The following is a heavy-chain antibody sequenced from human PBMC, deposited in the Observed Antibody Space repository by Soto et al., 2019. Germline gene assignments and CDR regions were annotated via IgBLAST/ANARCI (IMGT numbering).Heavy chain of an antibody. CDR1: GFTFSSYA. CDR3: AKAAWGTITMIVVAPDY. CDR2: ISGSGGST. Sequence: GGSLRLSCAASGFTFSSYAMSWVRQAPGKGLEWVSAISGSGGSTYYADSVKGRFTISRDNSKNTLYLQMNSLRAEDTAVYYCAKAAWGTITMIVVAPDYWGQGTLVTVSS. D-gene: IGHD3-22*01. J-gene: IGHJ4*02. V-gene: IGHV3-23*01.